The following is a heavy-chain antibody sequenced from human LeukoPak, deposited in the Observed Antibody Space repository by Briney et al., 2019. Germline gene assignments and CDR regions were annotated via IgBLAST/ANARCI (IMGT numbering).Heavy chain of an antibody. J-gene: IGHJ4*02. CDR3: ARGEETYYHSDY. CDR1: GGTFSSYA. CDR2: IIPIFGTA. V-gene: IGHV1-69*05. D-gene: IGHD3-10*01. Sequence: GASVKVSCKAFGGTFSSYAISWVRQAPGQGLEWMGGIIPIFGTANYAQKFQGRVTITTDESTSTAYMELSSLRSEDTAVYYCARGEETYYHSDYWGQGTLVTVSS.